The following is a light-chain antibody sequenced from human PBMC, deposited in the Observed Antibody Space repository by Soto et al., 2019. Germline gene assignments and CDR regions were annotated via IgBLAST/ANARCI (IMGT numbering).Light chain of an antibody. Sequence: QSVLTQPASVSGSPGQSITISCTGTSSDIGGYKHVSWYQQHPGKAPKLMIYEVSNRPSGVSNRFSGSKSGNTASLTISGLQAEAEADYYCSSYTSSSTSYVFGPGTKVTVL. CDR1: SSDIGGYKH. CDR3: SSYTSSSTSYV. V-gene: IGLV2-14*01. J-gene: IGLJ1*01. CDR2: EVS.